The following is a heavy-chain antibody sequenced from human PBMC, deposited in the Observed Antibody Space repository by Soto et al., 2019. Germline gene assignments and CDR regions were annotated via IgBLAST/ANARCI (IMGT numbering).Heavy chain of an antibody. V-gene: IGHV1-3*01. CDR3: ARVIWVATTADYYLDS. D-gene: IGHD5-12*01. Sequence: ASVKVSCKASGYTFTNYAIHWVRQAPGQRLEWMGWINAGNGKTKYSQNFQGRVTITRDTSASIVYMEVNSLRSEDTALYCCARVIWVATTADYYLDSRAQATPVTVSS. CDR1: GYTFTNYA. CDR2: INAGNGKT. J-gene: IGHJ4*02.